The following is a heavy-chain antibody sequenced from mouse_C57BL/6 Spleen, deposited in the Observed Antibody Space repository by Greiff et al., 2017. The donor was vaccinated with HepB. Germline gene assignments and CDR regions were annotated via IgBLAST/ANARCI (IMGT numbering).Heavy chain of an antibody. CDR1: GYTFTDYE. J-gene: IGHJ4*01. Sequence: QVQLQQSGAELVRPGASVTLSCKASGYTFTDYEMHWVKQTPVHGLEWIGAIDPETGGTAYNQKFKGKAILTADKSSSTAYMELRSLTSEDSAVYYCTRLYYGSSRRFPMDYWGQGTSVTVSS. D-gene: IGHD1-1*01. CDR3: TRLYYGSSRRFPMDY. V-gene: IGHV1-15*01. CDR2: IDPETGGT.